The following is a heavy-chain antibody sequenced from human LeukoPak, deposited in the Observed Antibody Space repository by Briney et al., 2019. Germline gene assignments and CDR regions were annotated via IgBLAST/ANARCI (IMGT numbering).Heavy chain of an antibody. J-gene: IGHJ6*03. CDR2: INPNSGNT. Sequence: ASVKVSCKASGYTFTSYDINWVRQATGQGLEWMGRINPNSGNTGYAQKFQGRVTMTRNTSISTAYMELSSLRSEDTAVYYCARAGEKGEYYYYYYMDVWGKGTTVTVSS. V-gene: IGHV1-8*01. D-gene: IGHD3-16*01. CDR1: GYTFTSYD. CDR3: ARAGEKGEYYYYYYMDV.